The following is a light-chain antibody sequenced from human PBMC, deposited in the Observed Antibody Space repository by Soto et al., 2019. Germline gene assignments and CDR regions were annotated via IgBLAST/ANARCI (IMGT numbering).Light chain of an antibody. Sequence: EIVLTQSPDTLSLSPGEIATLSCRASQSVRSSYLAWYQQTPGQTPRLLIYAASSRATGIPDRFSGSGSGTDFTLTISCLQSEDFATYYCQQYHSYPLTFGQGTKVDIK. V-gene: IGKV3-20*01. CDR2: AAS. J-gene: IGKJ1*01. CDR1: QSVRSSY. CDR3: QQYHSYPLT.